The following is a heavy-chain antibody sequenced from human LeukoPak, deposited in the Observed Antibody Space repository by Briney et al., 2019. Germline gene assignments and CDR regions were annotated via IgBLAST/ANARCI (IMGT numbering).Heavy chain of an antibody. CDR2: IWYDGSNK. CDR3: ARDSPYGLDF. D-gene: IGHD3-10*01. Sequence: GGSLSPSCAASGLTLCRYGMNWVRQAPGKGLEWVAVIWYDGSNKFYADSVKGRFTISRDNVKNSLYLQMNSLRAEDTAVYYCARDSPYGLDFWGQGTLVTVSS. J-gene: IGHJ4*02. V-gene: IGHV3-33*01. CDR1: GLTLCRYG.